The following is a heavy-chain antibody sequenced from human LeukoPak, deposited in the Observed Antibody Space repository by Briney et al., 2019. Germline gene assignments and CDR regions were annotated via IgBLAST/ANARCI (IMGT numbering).Heavy chain of an antibody. V-gene: IGHV3-11*03. CDR1: GFTFGEYY. Sequence: KAGGSLRLSCAASGFTFGEYYISWIRQAPGKGLEWVSYISSSSSYTNYADSVKGRFTISRDNAKNSLFLQMNSLRAEDTAVYYCARMGDHDYGDCSWFHAWGREPWSPSPQ. CDR3: ARMGDHDYGDCSWFHA. CDR2: ISSSSSYT. J-gene: IGHJ5*02. D-gene: IGHD4-17*01.